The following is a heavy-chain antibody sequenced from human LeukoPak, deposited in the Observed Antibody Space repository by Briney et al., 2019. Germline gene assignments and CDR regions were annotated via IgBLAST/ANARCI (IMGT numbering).Heavy chain of an antibody. CDR3: ARETSQKGAHYMDV. Sequence: SGTLSLTCAVSGGSISSSNWWSWVRQPPGRGLEWIGEIYHSGSTNYNPSLKSRVTISVDTSKNQFSLKLSSVTAADTAVYYCARETSQKGAHYMDVWGKGTTVTISS. J-gene: IGHJ6*03. CDR1: GGSISSSNW. CDR2: IYHSGST. V-gene: IGHV4-4*02. D-gene: IGHD3-16*01.